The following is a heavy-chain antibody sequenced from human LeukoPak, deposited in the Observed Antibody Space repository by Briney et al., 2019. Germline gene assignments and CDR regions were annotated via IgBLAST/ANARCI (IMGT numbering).Heavy chain of an antibody. V-gene: IGHV3-64*01. Sequence: GGSLRLSCAASGFSFSSYAMHWVRQAPGKGLEYVSAINSNGGTTYYANSVRGRFTISRDNSKNTLYLQMGNLRAEDMAVYYCARDYGEARLDYWGQGALVTVSS. CDR3: ARDYGEARLDY. CDR2: INSNGGTT. D-gene: IGHD4-17*01. CDR1: GFSFSSYA. J-gene: IGHJ4*02.